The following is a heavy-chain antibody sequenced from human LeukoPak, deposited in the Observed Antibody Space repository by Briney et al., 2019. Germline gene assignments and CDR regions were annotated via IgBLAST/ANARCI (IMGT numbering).Heavy chain of an antibody. CDR1: GFTFSSHW. CDR2: INGAGSST. D-gene: IGHD6-19*01. Sequence: GGSLRLSCAASGFTFSSHWMHWVRPAPGKGLVWVSRINGAGSSTNYADSVKGRFTVSRDNAKSTLNLQMNSLRAEDTAVYYCARDLFFSDAGYSSGWRAEYFHHWGQGTLVTVSS. V-gene: IGHV3-74*01. CDR3: ARDLFFSDAGYSSGWRAEYFHH. J-gene: IGHJ1*01.